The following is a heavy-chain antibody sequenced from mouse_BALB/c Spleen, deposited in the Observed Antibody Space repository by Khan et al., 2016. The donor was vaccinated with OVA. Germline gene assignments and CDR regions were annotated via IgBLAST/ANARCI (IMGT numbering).Heavy chain of an antibody. D-gene: IGHD2-14*01. Sequence: EVELVESGGDLVKPGGSLKVSCAVSGFTFNSYVMSWVRQTPEKRLEWVASISSGGTTSYPDSVKGRFTISRDNARNILYLQMSGLRSEDTAIYYCARVAHRYEDYYFDYWGQGTTLTVSS. CDR1: GFTFNSYV. V-gene: IGHV5-6-5*01. CDR2: ISSGGTT. CDR3: ARVAHRYEDYYFDY. J-gene: IGHJ2*01.